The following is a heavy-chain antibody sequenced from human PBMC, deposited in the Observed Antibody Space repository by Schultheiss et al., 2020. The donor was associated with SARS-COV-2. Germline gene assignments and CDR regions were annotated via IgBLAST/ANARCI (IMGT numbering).Heavy chain of an antibody. Sequence: ASVKVSCKASGYTFTGYYMHWVRQAPGQGLEWMGRINPNSGGTNYAQKFQGRVTMTRDTSISIAYMEVSRLRSDDTAVYYCTRNSTSSGWFDPWGQGTLVTVSS. V-gene: IGHV1-2*06. CDR3: TRNSTSSGWFDP. J-gene: IGHJ5*02. D-gene: IGHD5-18*01. CDR1: GYTFTGYY. CDR2: INPNSGGT.